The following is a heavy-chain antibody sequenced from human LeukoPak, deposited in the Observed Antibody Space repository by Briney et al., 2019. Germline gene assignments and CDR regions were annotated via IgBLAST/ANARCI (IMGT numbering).Heavy chain of an antibody. CDR3: APDEGGDYVGLDY. Sequence: GGSLILSCAASGFTFTNYGIHWVRQAPGKGLEWVALISYDGNNKYYADAVKGRFTISRDNSKNTLYLQMSSLRTEDTAMYYCAPDEGGDYVGLDYWGRGTLVTVSS. J-gene: IGHJ4*02. D-gene: IGHD4-17*01. CDR1: GFTFTNYG. V-gene: IGHV3-30*03. CDR2: ISYDGNNK.